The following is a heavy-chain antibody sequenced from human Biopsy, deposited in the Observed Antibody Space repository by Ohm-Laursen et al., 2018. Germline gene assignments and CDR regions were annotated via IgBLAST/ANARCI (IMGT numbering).Heavy chain of an antibody. Sequence: GASVKVSCKASGYTFTGHSCHWVRQAPGQRLEWVGRIDPNSDDTKYAQKSQGRIAMTTDTSITTAYLEVSSLTSDDAAVYFCARASAYGVFDVWGQGTIVTVSS. J-gene: IGHJ3*01. V-gene: IGHV1-2*06. D-gene: IGHD4/OR15-4a*01. CDR3: ARASAYGVFDV. CDR1: GYTFTGHS. CDR2: IDPNSDDT.